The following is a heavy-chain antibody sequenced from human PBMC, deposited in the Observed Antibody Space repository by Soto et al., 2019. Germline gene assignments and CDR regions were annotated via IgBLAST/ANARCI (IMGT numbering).Heavy chain of an antibody. Sequence: SETLSLTCAAYGGSFSGYYWSWIRQPPGKGLEWIGEINHSGSTNYNPSLKSRVTISVDTSKNQFSLKLSSVTAADTAVYYCARSGEGCSSTSCYTRLYYYYYYGMDVWGQGTTVTVSS. D-gene: IGHD2-2*02. CDR2: INHSGST. J-gene: IGHJ6*02. V-gene: IGHV4-34*01. CDR1: GGSFSGYY. CDR3: ARSGEGCSSTSCYTRLYYYYYYGMDV.